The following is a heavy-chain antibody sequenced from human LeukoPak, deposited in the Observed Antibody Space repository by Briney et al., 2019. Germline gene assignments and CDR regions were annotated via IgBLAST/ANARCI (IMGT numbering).Heavy chain of an antibody. CDR1: GFTFSSYW. J-gene: IGHJ5*02. D-gene: IGHD6-13*01. CDR3: ARDLGSSWSYNWFDP. Sequence: GGSLRLSCAASGFTFSSYWMHWVRHAPGKGLVWVSRINSDGSSTSYADSVKGRFTISRDNAKNTLYLQMNSLRAEDTAVYYCARDLGSSWSYNWFDPWGQGTLVTVSS. CDR2: INSDGSST. V-gene: IGHV3-74*01.